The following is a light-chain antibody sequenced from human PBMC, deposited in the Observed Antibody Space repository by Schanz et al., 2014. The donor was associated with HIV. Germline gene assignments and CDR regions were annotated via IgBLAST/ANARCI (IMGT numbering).Light chain of an antibody. CDR1: NIEGYS. Sequence: SYELTQPPSVSVAPGKTARIPCGGDNIEGYSVHWYQQQPGQAPMLVIYYDNDRPSGIPARFSGANSGNTATLTISRVEAGDEADYYCQVWDTRDHGQFGGGTKLTVL. J-gene: IGLJ2*01. V-gene: IGLV3-21*04. CDR3: QVWDTRDHGQ. CDR2: YDN.